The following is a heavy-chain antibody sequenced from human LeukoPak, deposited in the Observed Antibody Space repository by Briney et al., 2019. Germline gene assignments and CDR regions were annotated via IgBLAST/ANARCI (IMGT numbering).Heavy chain of an antibody. J-gene: IGHJ4*02. CDR2: ISFDGSNQ. CDR1: GFTFSDYG. CDR3: AKPPEVGATVGYFDY. V-gene: IGHV3-30*18. Sequence: GRSLRLSCAASGFTFSDYGMHWVRQAPGKGLEWVALISFDGSNQYYADSVKGRFTISSDNSKNTLYLQMSSLRTEDTAVYYCAKPPEVGATVGYFDYWGQGTLVTVSS. D-gene: IGHD1-26*01.